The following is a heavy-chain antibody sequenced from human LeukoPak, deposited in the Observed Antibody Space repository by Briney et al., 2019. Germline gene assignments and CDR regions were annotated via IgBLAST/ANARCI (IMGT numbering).Heavy chain of an antibody. V-gene: IGHV4-39*07. CDR3: ARAVYCTNGVCLDAFDI. J-gene: IGHJ3*02. D-gene: IGHD2-8*01. CDR2: IYYSGST. Sequence: SETLSLTCTVSGGSISSSSSYWGWIRQPPGKGLEWIGTIYYSGSTYYNPSLKSRVTISVDTSKNHFSLKLRSVTAADTAVYYCARAVYCTNGVCLDAFDIWGQGTMVTVSS. CDR1: GGSISSSSSY.